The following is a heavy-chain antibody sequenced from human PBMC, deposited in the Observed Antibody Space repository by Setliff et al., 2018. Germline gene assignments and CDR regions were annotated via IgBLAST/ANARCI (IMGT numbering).Heavy chain of an antibody. CDR3: ARGGDYCGGECYIPPPDSY. J-gene: IGHJ4*02. D-gene: IGHD2-21*01. V-gene: IGHV3-30-3*01. CDR1: GFTFSSYA. CDR2: ISYDGSNK. Sequence: QAGGSLRLSCAASGFTFSSYAMHWVRQAQGKGLEWVAVISYDGSNKYYADSVKGRFTISRDNSKNTLYLQMNSLRAEDTAVYYCARGGDYCGGECYIPPPDSYWGQGTLVTVSS.